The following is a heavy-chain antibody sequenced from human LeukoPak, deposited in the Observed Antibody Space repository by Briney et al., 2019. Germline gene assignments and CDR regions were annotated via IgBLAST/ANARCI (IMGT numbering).Heavy chain of an antibody. J-gene: IGHJ6*02. CDR3: ARFGVDYDMDV. D-gene: IGHD3-16*01. Sequence: SETLSLTCTVSGGSISGHYWTWIRQPPGKGLEWIGQIHYSGRPDYNPSLKSRVTISVDTSKSQLSLKVTSVTGADTAVYYCARFGVDYDMDVWGQGTTVTVSS. CDR1: GGSISGHY. V-gene: IGHV4-59*11. CDR2: IHYSGRP.